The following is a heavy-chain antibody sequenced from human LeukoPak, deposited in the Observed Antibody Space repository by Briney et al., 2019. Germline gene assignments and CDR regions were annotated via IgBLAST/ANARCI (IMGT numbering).Heavy chain of an antibody. Sequence: PGGSLRLSCAASGFTFSSYGMHWVRQAPGKGLEWVAVISYDGSNKYYADSVKGRFTISRDNSKNTLYLQMNSLRAEDTAVYYCAKDTAMTTVTAAIDYWGQGTLVTVSS. CDR2: ISYDGSNK. CDR3: AKDTAMTTVTAAIDY. J-gene: IGHJ4*02. D-gene: IGHD4-17*01. V-gene: IGHV3-30*18. CDR1: GFTFSSYG.